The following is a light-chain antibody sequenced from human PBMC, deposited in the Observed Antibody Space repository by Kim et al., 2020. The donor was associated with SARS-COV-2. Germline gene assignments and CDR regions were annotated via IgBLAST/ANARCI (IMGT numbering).Light chain of an antibody. J-gene: IGLJ2*01. CDR3: QSYDSSNQV. CDR1: SGSIASNY. V-gene: IGLV6-57*03. CDR2: EDK. Sequence: TITISCTRSSGSIASNYGQWYQQRPGSAPTTVIYEDKQRPSGVPDRFSGSIDSSSNSASLTISGLKTEDEADYYCQSYDSSNQVFGGGTQLTVL.